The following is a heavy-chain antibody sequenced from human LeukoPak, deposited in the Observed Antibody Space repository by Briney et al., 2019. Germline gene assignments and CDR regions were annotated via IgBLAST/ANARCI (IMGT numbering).Heavy chain of an antibody. Sequence: SETLSLTCTVSGGSISSSNDYWGWIRQPPGKGLEWIGSINFSGSTYYNPSLKSRLTTSVDKSNNQFSLRLSSVTAADTAVYYCARVSGITMIVVVPEDGFDIWGQGTMVTVSS. CDR1: GGSISSSNDY. V-gene: IGHV4-39*01. CDR2: INFSGST. D-gene: IGHD3-22*01. CDR3: ARVSGITMIVVVPEDGFDI. J-gene: IGHJ3*02.